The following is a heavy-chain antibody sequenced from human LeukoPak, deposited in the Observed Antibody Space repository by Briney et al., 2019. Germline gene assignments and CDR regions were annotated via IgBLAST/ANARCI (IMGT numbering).Heavy chain of an antibody. CDR2: IYSGGST. Sequence: GGSLRLSCAASGFTVSSNYMSWVRQAPGKGLEWVSVIYSGGSTYYADSVKGRFTISRDNSKNTLYLQMNSLRAEDTAVYYCARDWAGSGYYPDYWGQGTLVTVSS. V-gene: IGHV3-66*01. CDR1: GFTVSSNY. J-gene: IGHJ4*02. CDR3: ARDWAGSGYYPDY. D-gene: IGHD3-22*01.